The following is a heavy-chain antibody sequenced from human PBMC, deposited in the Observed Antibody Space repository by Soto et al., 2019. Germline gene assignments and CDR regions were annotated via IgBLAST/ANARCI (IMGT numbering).Heavy chain of an antibody. CDR1: GDSISNLDYF. CDR2: IYQSGVT. V-gene: IGHV4-30-2*01. D-gene: IGHD6-19*01. Sequence: PSETLSLTCSVSGDSISNLDYFWAWIRQPPGKALQWIGFIYQSGVTSYNPSLASRVSISLDRSNNQCSLKLKSVTAADTAVYFCAGMPYTSGLRFDPWGPGTLVTVSS. CDR3: AGMPYTSGLRFDP. J-gene: IGHJ5*02.